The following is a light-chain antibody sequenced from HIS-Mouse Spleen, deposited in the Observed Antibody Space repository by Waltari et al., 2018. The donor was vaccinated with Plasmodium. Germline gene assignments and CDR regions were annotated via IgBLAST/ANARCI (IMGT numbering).Light chain of an antibody. CDR3: SSYAGSNNLV. CDR1: RRDVGGYNY. CDR2: EVS. V-gene: IGLV2-8*01. J-gene: IGLJ2*01. Sequence: QSALTQPPSASGSPGQSVTISCTGTRRDVGGYNYVSWSQQHPGKAPKLMIYEVSKRPSGVPDRFSGSKSGNTASLTVSGLQAEDEADYYCSSYAGSNNLVFGGGTKLTVL.